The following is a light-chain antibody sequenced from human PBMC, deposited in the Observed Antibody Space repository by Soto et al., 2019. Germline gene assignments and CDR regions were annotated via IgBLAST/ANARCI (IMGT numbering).Light chain of an antibody. CDR1: QSVSSSH. Sequence: EIVLTQSPGTLSLSPGDRATLSCRASQSVSSSHLAWYQQKPGQAPRLLIYGASNRATGIPDRFSGSGSGTDFTLTISRLEPEDFAVYCRQQWGGSPRYTFGQGTKLETK. V-gene: IGKV3-20*01. J-gene: IGKJ2*01. CDR2: GAS. CDR3: QQWGGSPRYT.